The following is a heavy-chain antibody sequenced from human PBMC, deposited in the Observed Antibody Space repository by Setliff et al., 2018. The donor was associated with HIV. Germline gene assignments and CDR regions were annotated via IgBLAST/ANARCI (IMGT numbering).Heavy chain of an antibody. CDR1: GGSISSYY. CDR2: MYSSGST. V-gene: IGHV4-4*07. Sequence: SETLSLTCSVSGGSISSYYWSWIRQPAGKGLEWIGRMYSSGSTNYNPSLKSRVTMSVDTSKNQFSLNLSSVTAADTAVYYCARGRSRWTYYNYYYMDVWGKGTTVTVSS. J-gene: IGHJ6*03. CDR3: ARGRSRWTYYNYYYMDV. D-gene: IGHD6-13*01.